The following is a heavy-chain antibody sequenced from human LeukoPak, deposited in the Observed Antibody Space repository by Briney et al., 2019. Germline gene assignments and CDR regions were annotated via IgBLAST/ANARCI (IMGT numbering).Heavy chain of an antibody. CDR2: LSGSGGRT. CDR1: GFLLSRYA. Sequence: GGSLRLSCAACGFLLSRYAMSWVRPVTGKGLEWVSTLSGSGGRTYYADSEKGRFTISRDKSKNTLYLQMNSLRAEDTAVYYCAREYMVRGVRGWYFDLWGRGTLVTVSS. J-gene: IGHJ2*01. CDR3: AREYMVRGVRGWYFDL. V-gene: IGHV3-23*01. D-gene: IGHD3-10*01.